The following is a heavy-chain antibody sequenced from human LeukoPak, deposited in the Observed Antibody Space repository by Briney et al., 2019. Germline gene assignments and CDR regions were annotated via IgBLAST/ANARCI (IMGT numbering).Heavy chain of an antibody. CDR2: ISDSGST. CDR1: GDSISSYY. Sequence: SETLSLTCTVSGDSISSYYWSWIRQPPGKRLEWIGCISDSGSTNYNPSLKSRVTISVDTSKSQFSLKLSSVTAADPAVYYCARGRLLEWFDSWGQGTLVSVSS. V-gene: IGHV4-59*01. CDR3: ARGRLLEWFDS. J-gene: IGHJ5*02. D-gene: IGHD3-3*01.